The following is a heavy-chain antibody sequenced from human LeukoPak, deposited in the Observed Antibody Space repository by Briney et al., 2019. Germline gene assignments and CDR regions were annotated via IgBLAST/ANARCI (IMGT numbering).Heavy chain of an antibody. CDR3: ATDPGP. D-gene: IGHD1-14*01. CDR2: IHYDGARS. Sequence: GGSLRLSCAASGFSFSGYGMHWVRQAPGKGLEWVAFIHYDGARSYYADSVKGRFTISRDNAKNSLYLQMNSLRAEDTALYYCATDPGPWGQGTLVTVSS. CDR1: GFSFSGYG. J-gene: IGHJ5*02. V-gene: IGHV3-30*02.